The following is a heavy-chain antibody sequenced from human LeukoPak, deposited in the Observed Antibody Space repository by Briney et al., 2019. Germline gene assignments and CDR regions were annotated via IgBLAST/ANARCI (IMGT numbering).Heavy chain of an antibody. Sequence: GGSLRLSCAASGFTFRGCGMHWVRQAPGKGLEWVAVISYDGDNKYYADSVKGRFTISRDNSKNTLYLQMNSLRAEDTAVYYCAKDPNRYVLMVVAPAGDWFDAWGQGTLVTVSS. V-gene: IGHV3-30*18. D-gene: IGHD3-22*01. CDR2: ISYDGDNK. CDR3: AKDPNRYVLMVVAPAGDWFDA. CDR1: GFTFRGCG. J-gene: IGHJ5*02.